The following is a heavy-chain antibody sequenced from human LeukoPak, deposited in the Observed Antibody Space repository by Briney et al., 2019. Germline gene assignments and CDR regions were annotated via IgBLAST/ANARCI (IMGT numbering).Heavy chain of an antibody. Sequence: GGSLRLSCAASGFTFSSYAMHWVRQAPGKGLEWVAVISYDGSNKYYADSVRGRFTISRDNSKNTLYLQMNSLRAEDTAVYYCARDPIAVAGSLAFDYWGQGTLVTVSS. CDR3: ARDPIAVAGSLAFDY. V-gene: IGHV3-30-3*01. D-gene: IGHD6-19*01. CDR1: GFTFSSYA. CDR2: ISYDGSNK. J-gene: IGHJ4*02.